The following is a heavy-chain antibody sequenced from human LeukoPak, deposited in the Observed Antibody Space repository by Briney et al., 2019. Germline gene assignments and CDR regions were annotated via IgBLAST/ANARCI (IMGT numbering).Heavy chain of an antibody. Sequence: GGPLRLSCAGSGFTFSTYSIHWVRQAPGKGLEWVSSISSDGGYIYYADSVKGRFTISRDNAKNSVYLQMKSLRAEDTAVYYCARGNAPLPFDYWGQGTLVTVSS. V-gene: IGHV3-21*04. D-gene: IGHD2-2*01. CDR2: ISSDGGYI. CDR3: ARGNAPLPFDY. CDR1: GFTFSTYS. J-gene: IGHJ4*02.